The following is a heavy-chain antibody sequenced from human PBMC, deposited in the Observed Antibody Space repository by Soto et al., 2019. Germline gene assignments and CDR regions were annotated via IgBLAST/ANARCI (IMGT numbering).Heavy chain of an antibody. Sequence: SLSGAPTGFTFSSYAMSWVRQAPGKGLEWVSAISGSGGSTYYADSVKGRFTISRDNSKNTLYLQMNSLRAEDTAVYYCAKAVLLLCHDYWGQGTLVTVSS. CDR1: GFTFSSYA. J-gene: IGHJ4*02. D-gene: IGHD3-10*02. CDR3: AKAVLLLCHDY. CDR2: ISGSGGST. V-gene: IGHV3-23*01.